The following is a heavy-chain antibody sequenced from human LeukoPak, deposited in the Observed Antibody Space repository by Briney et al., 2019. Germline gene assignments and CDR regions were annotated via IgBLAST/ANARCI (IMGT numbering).Heavy chain of an antibody. CDR2: ISGSGGSA. J-gene: IGHJ4*02. Sequence: GGSLRLSCAASGFTFNNNAMSWVRQAPGKGLEWVSGISGSGGSAYYADSVKGRFTISRDISKDTLYLEMNSLRAEDTAVYYCARITSRSPYFDYWGQGTLVTVSS. CDR1: GFTFNNNA. V-gene: IGHV3-23*01. CDR3: ARITSRSPYFDY.